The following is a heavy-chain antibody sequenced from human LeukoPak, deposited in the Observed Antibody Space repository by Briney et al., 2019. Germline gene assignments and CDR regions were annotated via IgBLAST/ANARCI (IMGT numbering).Heavy chain of an antibody. J-gene: IGHJ4*02. CDR2: ISGSGGST. D-gene: IGHD3-3*01. Sequence: GGSLRLSCAASGFTFSSYAMSWVRQAPGKGLEWVSAISGSGGSTYYADSVKGRFTISRDNSKNTLYLQMNSLRAEDTAVYYCAKSRFLEWLSPYYFAYWGQGTLVTVSS. CDR3: AKSRFLEWLSPYYFAY. CDR1: GFTFSSYA. V-gene: IGHV3-23*01.